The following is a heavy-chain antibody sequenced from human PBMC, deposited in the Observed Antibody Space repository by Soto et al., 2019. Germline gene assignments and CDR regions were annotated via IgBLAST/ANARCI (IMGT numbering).Heavy chain of an antibody. CDR3: ANGKGENTVTTCFDY. J-gene: IGHJ4*02. V-gene: IGHV3-23*01. D-gene: IGHD4-4*01. Sequence: GGSLRLSCAASGFTFSSYAMSWVRQAPGKGLEWVSAISGSGGSTYYADCLKGRFTISRDNSKNTLYLQMNSLRAEDTAVYYCANGKGENTVTTCFDYWGQGTLVTVSS. CDR1: GFTFSSYA. CDR2: ISGSGGST.